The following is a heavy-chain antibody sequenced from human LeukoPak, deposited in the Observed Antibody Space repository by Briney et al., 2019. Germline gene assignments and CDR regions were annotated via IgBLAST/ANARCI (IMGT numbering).Heavy chain of an antibody. J-gene: IGHJ4*02. D-gene: IGHD5-12*01. V-gene: IGHV3-48*01. Sequence: TGGSLRLSCAASGFTFSTNRMTWVRQAPGKGLEWVSDISRSSSTIYYADSVKGRFTISRDNSKNTLYLQMNSLRAEDTAVYYCARGPSGYHNTGGQGTLVTVSS. CDR3: ARGPSGYHNT. CDR1: GFTFSTNR. CDR2: ISRSSSTI.